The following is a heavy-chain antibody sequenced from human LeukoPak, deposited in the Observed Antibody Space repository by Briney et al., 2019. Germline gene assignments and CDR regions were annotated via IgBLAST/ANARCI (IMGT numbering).Heavy chain of an antibody. J-gene: IGHJ3*02. D-gene: IGHD3-10*01. Sequence: ASVKVSCKASGYTFTGYDINWVRQATGQGLEWMGWINPNSGGTNYAQKFQGRVTMTRDTSISTAYMELSRLRSDDTAVYYCASLITMVRGDAFDIWGQGTMVTVSS. CDR3: ASLITMVRGDAFDI. CDR2: INPNSGGT. V-gene: IGHV1-2*02. CDR1: GYTFTGYD.